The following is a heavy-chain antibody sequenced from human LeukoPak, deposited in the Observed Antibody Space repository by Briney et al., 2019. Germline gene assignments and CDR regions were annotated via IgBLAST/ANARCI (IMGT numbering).Heavy chain of an antibody. D-gene: IGHD3-9*01. CDR1: GGSITGYY. V-gene: IGHV4-34*01. J-gene: IGHJ4*02. CDR2: IHYTGAT. CDR3: ARGNILTGYCFDF. Sequence: SETLSLTCAVFGGSITGYYWSWIRQTPGRGLEWVGEIHYTGATSYNPSLKSRATISTDTSKNQFSLRLSSVTAADTAVYYCARGNILTGYCFDFWGQGALVTVSS.